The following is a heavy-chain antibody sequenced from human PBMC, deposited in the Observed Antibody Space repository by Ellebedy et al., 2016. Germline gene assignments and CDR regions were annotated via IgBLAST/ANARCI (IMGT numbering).Heavy chain of an antibody. J-gene: IGHJ4*02. V-gene: IGHV3-21*01. D-gene: IGHD3-22*01. CDR2: ISSSSDYI. CDR3: ARDDDSSGCFDY. Sequence: GESLKISCAASGFTFSTYSMNWVRQAPGKGLEWVSSISSSSDYIYYTESLKGRFTISRDNAENSLYLQMNSLRAEDTAVYYCARDDDSSGCFDYWGQGTLVTVSS. CDR1: GFTFSTYS.